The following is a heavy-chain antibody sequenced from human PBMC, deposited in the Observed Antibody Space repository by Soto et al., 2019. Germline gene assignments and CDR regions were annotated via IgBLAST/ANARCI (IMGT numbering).Heavy chain of an antibody. Sequence: QITLKESGPPLVRPTQTLTLTCTFSGFSLSSSGVGVGWIRQPPGKALEWLALIYWDDDKRYSPSLKSRLTITTDTSKNQVVLTLTKLDTVDTATYYCARGGWTTYYSPFFDYWGQGTLVTVSS. J-gene: IGHJ4*02. V-gene: IGHV2-5*02. D-gene: IGHD3-10*01. CDR1: GFSLSSSGVG. CDR2: IYWDDDK. CDR3: ARGGWTTYYSPFFDY.